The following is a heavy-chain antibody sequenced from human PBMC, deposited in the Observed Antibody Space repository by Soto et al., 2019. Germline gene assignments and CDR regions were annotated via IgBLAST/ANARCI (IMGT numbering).Heavy chain of an antibody. Sequence: QVQLVQSGAEVKKPGASVKISCTASGYDFNKYAIHWVRQAPGQGLEWMGWINAAYNSTKYSGRFQDRITITMDTSASTAHMELGGLTSDDTGVYFCARDRSSTWYRMSDSWGQGTPITVSS. CDR3: ARDRSSTWYRMSDS. CDR1: GYDFNKYA. J-gene: IGHJ4*02. CDR2: INAAYNST. D-gene: IGHD6-13*01. V-gene: IGHV1-3*01.